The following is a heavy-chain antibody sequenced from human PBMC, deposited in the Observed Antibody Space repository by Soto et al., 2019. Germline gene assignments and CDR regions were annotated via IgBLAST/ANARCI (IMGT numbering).Heavy chain of an antibody. CDR2: INHSGTT. Sequence: QVQLRQWGAGLLKPSETLSLTCAVFGGSFSDYYWTWIRQPPGKGLEWIGEINHSGTTSYNPSLKRRLTISVDTSNNQFSPKLSSVTAADTAVYYCARKPIYHFFAGYYSVDYWGQGTLVTVSS. CDR3: ARKPIYHFFAGYYSVDY. J-gene: IGHJ4*02. CDR1: GGSFSDYY. V-gene: IGHV4-34*01. D-gene: IGHD3-9*01.